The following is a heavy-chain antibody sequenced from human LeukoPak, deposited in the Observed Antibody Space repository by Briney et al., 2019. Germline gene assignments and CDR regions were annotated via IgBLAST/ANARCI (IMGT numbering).Heavy chain of an antibody. CDR1: VGSISSSSYY. D-gene: IGHD3-16*02. V-gene: IGHV4-39*01. Sequence: SETLSLTCTVSVGSISSSSYYWGWIRQPPGKGLEWIGSIYYSGSTYYNPSLKSRVTISVDTSKNQFSLKLSSVTAADTAVYYCARQTGGARDYVWGSYRIRFVDYWGQGTLVTVSS. CDR3: ARQTGGARDYVWGSYRIRFVDY. CDR2: IYYSGST. J-gene: IGHJ4*02.